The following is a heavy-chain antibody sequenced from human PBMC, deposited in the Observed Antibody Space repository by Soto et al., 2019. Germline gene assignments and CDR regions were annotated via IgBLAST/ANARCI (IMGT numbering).Heavy chain of an antibody. V-gene: IGHV4-30-2*01. CDR1: GGSISRGGSS. J-gene: IGHJ5*02. CDR3: ARAPGP. CDR2: IYHSGST. Sequence: QLQLQESGSGLVKPSQTLSLTCAVSGGSISRGGSSWSWIRQPPGKGLEWIGYIYHSGSTYYNPSLKRRVTMSVDRSKSQFSLKLSSVPAADTAVYFCARAPGPWGQGTLVTVSS.